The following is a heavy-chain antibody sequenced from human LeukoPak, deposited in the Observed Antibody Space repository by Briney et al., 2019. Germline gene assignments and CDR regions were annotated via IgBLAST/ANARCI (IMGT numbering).Heavy chain of an antibody. CDR1: GFTFGNYW. J-gene: IGHJ3*02. CDR3: AGRIFDI. Sequence: GGSLRLSCAGHGFTFGNYWMAWVRQAPGKGLEWVANIKEDGSEKYYLDSVEGRFTISRDNAKSSVYLQMNSLRAEDTAVYYCAGRIFDIWGQGTMVTVSS. V-gene: IGHV3-7*01. CDR2: IKEDGSEK.